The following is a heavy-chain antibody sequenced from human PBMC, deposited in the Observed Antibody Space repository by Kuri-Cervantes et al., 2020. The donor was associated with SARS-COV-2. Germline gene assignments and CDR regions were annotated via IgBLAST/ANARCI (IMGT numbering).Heavy chain of an antibody. CDR2: ISYDGSNK. Sequence: GESLKISCAASGFTFSSYGMHWVRQAPGKGLEWVAVISYDGSNKYYADSVKGRFTISRDNSKNTLYLQMNSLRAEDTGVYYCAKAKTTVTTFDYWGQGTLVTVSS. J-gene: IGHJ4*02. D-gene: IGHD4-17*01. CDR1: GFTFSSYG. CDR3: AKAKTTVTTFDY. V-gene: IGHV3-30*18.